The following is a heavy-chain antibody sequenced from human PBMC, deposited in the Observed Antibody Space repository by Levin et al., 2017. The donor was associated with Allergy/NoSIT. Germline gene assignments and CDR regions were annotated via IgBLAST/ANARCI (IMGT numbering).Heavy chain of an antibody. CDR2: INHSGST. CDR1: GGSFSGYY. J-gene: IGHJ5*02. Sequence: ASQTLSLTCAVYGGSFSGYYWSWIRQPPGKGLEWIGEINHSGSTNYNPSLKSRVTISVDTSKNQFSLKLSSVTAADTAVYYCARGGIVVVVAATHARYNWFDPWGQGTLVTVSS. V-gene: IGHV4-34*01. CDR3: ARGGIVVVVAATHARYNWFDP. D-gene: IGHD2-15*01.